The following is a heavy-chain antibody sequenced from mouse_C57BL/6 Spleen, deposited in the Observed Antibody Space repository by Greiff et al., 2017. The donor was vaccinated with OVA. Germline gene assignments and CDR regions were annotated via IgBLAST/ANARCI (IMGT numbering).Heavy chain of an antibody. CDR2: IDPETGGT. Sequence: VKLMASGAELVRPGASVTLSCKASGYTFTDYEMHWVKQTPVHGLEWIGAIDPETGGTAYNQKFKGKAILTADKSSSTAYMELRSLTSEDSAVYYCTRHDSFAYWGQGTLVTVSA. CDR1: GYTFTDYE. D-gene: IGHD2-4*01. J-gene: IGHJ3*01. V-gene: IGHV1-15*01. CDR3: TRHDSFAY.